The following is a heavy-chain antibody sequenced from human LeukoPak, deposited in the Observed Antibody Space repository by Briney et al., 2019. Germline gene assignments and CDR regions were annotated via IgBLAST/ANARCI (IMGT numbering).Heavy chain of an antibody. CDR3: ARGYSSSWYDY. CDR2: INHSGST. CDR1: GGSFSGYY. V-gene: IGHV4-34*01. J-gene: IGHJ4*02. D-gene: IGHD6-13*01. Sequence: SETLSLTCAVYGGSFSGYYWSWIRQPPGKGLEWIGEINHSGSTNYNPSLRSRVTISVDTSKNQFSLKLSSVTAADTAVYYCARGYSSSWYDYWGQGTLVTVSS.